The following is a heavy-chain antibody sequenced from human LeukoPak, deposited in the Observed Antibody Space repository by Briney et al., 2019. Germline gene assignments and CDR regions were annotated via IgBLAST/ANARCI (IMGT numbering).Heavy chain of an antibody. CDR3: ARDKRRGAAGDY. J-gene: IGHJ4*02. CDR1: GYTFTGYY. Sequence: ASVKVSCXASGYTFTGYYMHWVRQAPGQGLEWMGRINPNSGGTNYAQKFQGRVTMIRDTSISTAYMELSRLRSDDTAVYYCARDKRRGAAGDYWGQGTLVTVSS. CDR2: INPNSGGT. V-gene: IGHV1-2*06. D-gene: IGHD6-13*01.